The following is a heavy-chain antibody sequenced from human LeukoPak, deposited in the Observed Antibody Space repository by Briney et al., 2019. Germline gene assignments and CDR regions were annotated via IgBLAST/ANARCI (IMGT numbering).Heavy chain of an antibody. CDR2: ISSSSSYI. CDR3: ARVLYYDSSGQYYFDY. CDR1: GFTFSSYP. D-gene: IGHD3-22*01. J-gene: IGHJ4*02. Sequence: GGSLRLSCAASGFTFSSYPMNWVRQAPGKGLEWVSSISSSSSYIYYADSVKGRFTISRDNAKNSLYLQMNSLRAEDTAVYYCARVLYYDSSGQYYFDYWGQGTLVTVSS. V-gene: IGHV3-21*01.